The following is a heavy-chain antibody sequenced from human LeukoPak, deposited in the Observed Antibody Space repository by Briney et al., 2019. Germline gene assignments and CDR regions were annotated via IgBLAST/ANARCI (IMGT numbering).Heavy chain of an antibody. Sequence: GASVKVSCKASGYTFTGYYMHWVRQAPGQGLEWMGWINPNSGGTNYAQKFQGRVTMTRDTSISTAYMKLSRLRSDDTAVYYCARGQWLVKVAFDIWGQGTMVTVSS. CDR2: INPNSGGT. CDR1: GYTFTGYY. V-gene: IGHV1-2*02. CDR3: ARGQWLVKVAFDI. J-gene: IGHJ3*02. D-gene: IGHD6-19*01.